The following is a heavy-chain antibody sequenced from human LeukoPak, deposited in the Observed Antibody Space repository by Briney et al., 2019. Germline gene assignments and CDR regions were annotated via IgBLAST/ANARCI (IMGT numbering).Heavy chain of an antibody. D-gene: IGHD3-10*01. CDR3: AKDEDAYGGYYFEY. CDR1: GFTFSSYS. V-gene: IGHV3-21*04. J-gene: IGHJ4*02. CDR2: ISSSSSYI. Sequence: GGSLRLSCAASGFTFSSYSMNWVRQAPGKGLEWVSSISSSSSYIYYADSVKGRFTISRDNAKNSLYLQMNSLRAEDTAVYYCAKDEDAYGGYYFEYWGQGTLVTVSS.